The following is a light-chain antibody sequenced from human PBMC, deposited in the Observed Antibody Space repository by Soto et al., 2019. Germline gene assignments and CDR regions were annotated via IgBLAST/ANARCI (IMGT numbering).Light chain of an antibody. CDR2: GAS. CDR1: QSVSSN. CDR3: QQYNNWPPSFT. J-gene: IGKJ3*01. Sequence: EIVMTQSPATLSVSPGERATFSCRASQSVSSNLAWYQQKPGQAPRLLIYGASTRATGIPARFSGSGSGTEFTLTISSLQSEDLAVYYCQQYNNWPPSFTFGPGTKVDIK. V-gene: IGKV3-15*01.